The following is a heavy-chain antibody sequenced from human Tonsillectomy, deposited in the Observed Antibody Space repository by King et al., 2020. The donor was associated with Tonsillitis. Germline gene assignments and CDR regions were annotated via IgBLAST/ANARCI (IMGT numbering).Heavy chain of an antibody. CDR3: ARHYYDSSDYYSLKIVGAFDI. J-gene: IGHJ3*02. Sequence: VTLKESGPALVKPTQTLTLTCTFSGFSLSTSGMRVSWIRQPPGKALEWLARIDWDDDKFYSTSLKTRLTISKDTSKNQVVLTMTNVDPVDTATYYCARHYYDSSDYYSLKIVGAFDIWGQGTMVTVSS. D-gene: IGHD3-22*01. V-gene: IGHV2-70*04. CDR2: IDWDDDK. CDR1: GFSLSTSGMR.